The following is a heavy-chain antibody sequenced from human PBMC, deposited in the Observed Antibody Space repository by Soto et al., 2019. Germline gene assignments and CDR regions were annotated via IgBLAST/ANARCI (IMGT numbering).Heavy chain of an antibody. J-gene: IGHJ2*01. Sequence: QLQEPGPGLVKPSQTLSLPCSVSGGSINNNDYYWSWIRQTPGKGLEWIGYVYYSGSSDYIPSRKRRLSNSIDNSKNQFHLKLNSVTAAGSATYFCARMSYFYDKWYCDIWGRGTLVTVAS. D-gene: IGHD3-22*01. CDR2: VYYSGSS. CDR3: ARMSYFYDKWYCDI. V-gene: IGHV4-30-4*01. CDR1: GGSINNNDYY.